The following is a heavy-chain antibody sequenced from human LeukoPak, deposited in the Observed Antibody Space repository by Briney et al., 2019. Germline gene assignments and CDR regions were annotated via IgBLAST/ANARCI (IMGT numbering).Heavy chain of an antibody. CDR2: TSGSGGST. CDR1: GFTFSNYA. D-gene: IGHD3-10*01. CDR3: AKGSSVWFGELLLEF. J-gene: IGHJ4*02. V-gene: IGHV3-23*01. Sequence: GGSLSLSCAASGFTFSNYAMSWVRQAPGKGPEWVSVTSGSGGSTYYADSVKGRFTISRDNPKNTLYLQMNSLRVEDTAVYYCAKGSSVWFGELLLEFWGQGTLVTVSS.